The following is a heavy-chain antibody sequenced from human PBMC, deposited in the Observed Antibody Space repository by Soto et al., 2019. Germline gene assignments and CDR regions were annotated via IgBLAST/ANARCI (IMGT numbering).Heavy chain of an antibody. CDR2: IYYSGST. D-gene: IGHD3-22*01. CDR3: SRFGYSTNIGIDY. V-gene: IGHV4-31*03. J-gene: IGHJ4*02. Sequence: SETLSLTCTVSGGSISSGGYYWSWIRQHPGKGLEWIGYIYYSGSTYYNPSLKSRVTISVDTSKNQFSLKLSSVTAADTAVYYCSRFGYSTNIGIDYCGQGTPVPVSS. CDR1: GGSISSGGYY.